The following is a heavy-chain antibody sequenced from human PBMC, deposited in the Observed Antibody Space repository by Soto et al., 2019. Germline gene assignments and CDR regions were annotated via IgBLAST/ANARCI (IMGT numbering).Heavy chain of an antibody. CDR1: GGTFSSYA. V-gene: IGHV1-69*01. CDR2: IIPIFGTA. Sequence: QVQLVQSGAEVKKPGSSVKVSCKASGGTFSSYAISWVRQAPGQGLEWMGGIIPIFGTANYAQKFQGRVTITADESTSTACMELRSLRSEDTAVYYCARDGFLEGYLDYWGQGTLVTVSS. J-gene: IGHJ4*02. D-gene: IGHD3-3*01. CDR3: ARDGFLEGYLDY.